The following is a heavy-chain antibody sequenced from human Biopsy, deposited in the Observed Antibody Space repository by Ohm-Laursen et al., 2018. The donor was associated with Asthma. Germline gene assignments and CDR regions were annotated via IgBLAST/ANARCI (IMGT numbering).Heavy chain of an antibody. V-gene: IGHV4-30-4*08. J-gene: IGHJ5*02. Sequence: QTLSLTCTVSGGSMSSSSYYWGWIRQPPGKGLEWIGYIYYSGSTYYNPSLKSRVTISVDTSKNQFSLKLSSVTAADTAVYYCARDLSFYDSSGYYRRWFDPWGQGTLVTVSS. CDR2: IYYSGST. D-gene: IGHD3-22*01. CDR3: ARDLSFYDSSGYYRRWFDP. CDR1: GGSMSSSSYY.